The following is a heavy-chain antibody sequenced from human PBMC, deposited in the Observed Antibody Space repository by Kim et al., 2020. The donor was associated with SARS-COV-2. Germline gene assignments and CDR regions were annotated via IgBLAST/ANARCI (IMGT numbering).Heavy chain of an antibody. J-gene: IGHJ4*02. Sequence: GGSLRLSCAASGFTFSSYAMSWVRQAPGKGLEWVSAISGSGGSTYYADSVKGRFTISRDNSKNTLYLQMNSLRAEDTAVYYCAKGKFYSGYDSGGFDYWGQGTLVTVSS. CDR2: ISGSGGST. V-gene: IGHV3-23*01. CDR1: GFTFSSYA. CDR3: AKGKFYSGYDSGGFDY. D-gene: IGHD5-12*01.